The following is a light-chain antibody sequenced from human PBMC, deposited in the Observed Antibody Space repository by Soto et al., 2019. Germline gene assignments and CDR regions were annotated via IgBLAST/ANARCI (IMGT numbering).Light chain of an antibody. Sequence: QFALTQPPSASGSPGQSVTISCTGTSSDVGGYKYVSWYQQHPGKAPKLMIFEVSKRPSGVPDRFSGSKSGNTASLTVSGLQAEDEADYYCCSYAGSNNLVFGGGTQLTVL. CDR2: EVS. CDR1: SSDVGGYKY. V-gene: IGLV2-8*01. CDR3: CSYAGSNNLV. J-gene: IGLJ2*01.